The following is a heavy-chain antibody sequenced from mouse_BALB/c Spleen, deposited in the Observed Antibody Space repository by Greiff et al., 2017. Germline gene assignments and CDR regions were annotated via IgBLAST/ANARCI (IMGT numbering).Heavy chain of an antibody. V-gene: IGHV3-2*02. CDR3: ARKDYGNSYYFDY. CDR1: GYSITSDYA. J-gene: IGHJ2*01. Sequence: VQLKESGPGLVKPSQSLSLTCTVTGYSITSDYAWNWIRQFPGNKLEWMGYISYSGSTSYNPSLKSRISITRDTSKNQFFLQLNSVTTEDTATYYCARKDYGNSYYFDYWGQGTTLTVSS. CDR2: ISYSGST. D-gene: IGHD2-1*01.